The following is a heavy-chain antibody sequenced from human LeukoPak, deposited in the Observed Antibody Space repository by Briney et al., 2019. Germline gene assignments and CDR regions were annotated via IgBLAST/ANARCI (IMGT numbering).Heavy chain of an antibody. CDR1: GGSISSYY. Sequence: SETLSLTCTVSGGSISSYYWSWIRQPPGKGLEWIGYICYSGSTNYNPSLKSRVTISVDTSKNQFSLKLSSVTAADTAVYYCARAGGGNSADAFDIWGQGTMVTVSS. D-gene: IGHD4-23*01. V-gene: IGHV4-59*01. J-gene: IGHJ3*02. CDR2: ICYSGST. CDR3: ARAGGGNSADAFDI.